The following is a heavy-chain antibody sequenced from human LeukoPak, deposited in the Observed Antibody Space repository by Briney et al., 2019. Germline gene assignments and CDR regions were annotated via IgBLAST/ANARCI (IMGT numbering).Heavy chain of an antibody. J-gene: IGHJ4*02. D-gene: IGHD3-22*01. CDR2: IYHSGST. CDR3: AREAQPTYYYDSSGYYFDY. Sequence: PSETLSLTCTVSGGSISSGGYYWSWIRQHPGKGLEWIGYIYHSGSTYHNPSLKSRVTISVDTSKNQFSLKLSSVTAADTAVYYCAREAQPTYYYDSSGYYFDYWGQGTLVTVSS. CDR1: GGSISSGGYY. V-gene: IGHV4-31*03.